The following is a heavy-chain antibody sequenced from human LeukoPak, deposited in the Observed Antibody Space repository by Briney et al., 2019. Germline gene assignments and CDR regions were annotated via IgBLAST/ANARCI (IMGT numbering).Heavy chain of an antibody. J-gene: IGHJ4*02. D-gene: IGHD2-2*01. CDR1: RFTVSSNY. CDR3: ARSHCSSTSCPLDY. V-gene: IGHV3-66*02. Sequence: GGSLRLSCAASRFTVSSNYMSWVRQAPGKGLEWVSVIYSGGSTYYADSVKGRCTISRDNSKNTLYLQVNSLRAEDTAVYYCARSHCSSTSCPLDYWGQGTLVTV. CDR2: IYSGGST.